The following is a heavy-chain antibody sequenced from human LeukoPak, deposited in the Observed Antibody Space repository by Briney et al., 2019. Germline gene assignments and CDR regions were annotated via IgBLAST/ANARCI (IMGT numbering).Heavy chain of an antibody. Sequence: GGSLRLSCAASGFTFSSYGMHWVRQAPGKGLEWVSYISSSSGTIYYADSVKGRFTISRDNAKNSLYLQMNSLRAEDTAVYYCARDRYDSSGYGDAFDIWGQGTMVTVSS. CDR3: ARDRYDSSGYGDAFDI. CDR1: GFTFSSYG. J-gene: IGHJ3*02. V-gene: IGHV3-48*01. D-gene: IGHD3-22*01. CDR2: ISSSSGTI.